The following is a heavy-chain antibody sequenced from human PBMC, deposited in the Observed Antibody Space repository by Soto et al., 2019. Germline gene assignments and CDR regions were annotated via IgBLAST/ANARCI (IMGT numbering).Heavy chain of an antibody. CDR1: GFTFSSYW. V-gene: IGHV3-7*01. CDR2: IKQDGSEK. J-gene: IGHJ5*02. CDR3: ARVGSSGRDNHNWFDP. Sequence: GGSLRLSCAASGFTFSSYWMSWVRQAPGKGLEWVANIKQDGSEKYYVDSVKGRFTISRDNAKNSLYLQMNSLRAEDTAVYYCARVGSSGRDNHNWFDPWGQGTLVTVSS. D-gene: IGHD6-19*01.